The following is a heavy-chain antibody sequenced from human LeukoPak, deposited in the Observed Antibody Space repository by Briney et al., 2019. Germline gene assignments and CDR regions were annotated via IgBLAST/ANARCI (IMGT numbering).Heavy chain of an antibody. Sequence: GGSLRLSCAASGFTFSSYSMNWVRQAPGKGLEWVSSISSSSSYIYYADSVKGRFTISRDNAKNSLYLQMNSLRAEDTALYYCATSNWNDDRYFDYWGQGTLVTVSP. D-gene: IGHD1-1*01. V-gene: IGHV3-21*06. CDR2: ISSSSSYI. CDR3: ATSNWNDDRYFDY. CDR1: GFTFSSYS. J-gene: IGHJ4*02.